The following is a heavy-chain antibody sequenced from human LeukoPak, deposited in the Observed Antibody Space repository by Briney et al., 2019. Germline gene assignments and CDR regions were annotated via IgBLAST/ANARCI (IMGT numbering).Heavy chain of an antibody. V-gene: IGHV3-48*03. CDR1: GFTFSTYE. Sequence: GGSLRLSRAASGFTFSTYEMNWVRQAPGKGLEWVSYISSSGSTIYYADSVKGRFTISRDNAKNSLYLQMNSLRAEDTAIYYCARDGDLTPAVPFDYWGQGTLVTVSS. CDR2: ISSSGSTI. CDR3: ARDGDLTPAVPFDY. J-gene: IGHJ4*02. D-gene: IGHD6-25*01.